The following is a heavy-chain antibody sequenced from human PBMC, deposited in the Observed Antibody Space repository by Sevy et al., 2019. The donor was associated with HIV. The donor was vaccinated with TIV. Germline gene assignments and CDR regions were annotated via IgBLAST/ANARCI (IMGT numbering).Heavy chain of an antibody. CDR3: AKVYRLIWSYFGDDAFDI. CDR1: GFTFSSYA. V-gene: IGHV3-23*01. CDR2: ISGSGGST. D-gene: IGHD1-26*01. Sequence: GGSLRLSCAASGFTFSSYAMSWVRQAPGKGLEWVSAISGSGGSTYYADSVKGRFTISRDNSKNTLYLQMNSLRAEDTAVYYCAKVYRLIWSYFGDDAFDIWGQGTMVTVSS. J-gene: IGHJ3*02.